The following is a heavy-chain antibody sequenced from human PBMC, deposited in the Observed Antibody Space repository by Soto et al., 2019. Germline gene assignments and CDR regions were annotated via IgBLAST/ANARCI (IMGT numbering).Heavy chain of an antibody. J-gene: IGHJ4*02. CDR2: LYWDYDK. CDR3: AYRVLRTVFGSVTTTEIYFDF. Sequence: QITLNESGPTQVKPRQTLTLTCTFSRFSLTTSGVGVGWIRQCPGKAPERGALLYWDYDKRYSPSLKSRLTITKDTSKNQLVLTMADLDPADTATYYCAYRVLRTVFGSVTTTEIYFDFWGQGTPVAVSS. V-gene: IGHV2-5*02. CDR1: RFSLTTSGVG. D-gene: IGHD3-3*01.